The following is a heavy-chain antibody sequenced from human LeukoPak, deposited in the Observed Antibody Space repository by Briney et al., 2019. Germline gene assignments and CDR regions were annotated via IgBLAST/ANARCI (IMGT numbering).Heavy chain of an antibody. CDR2: IRYDGSNK. CDR3: AKDRYCSSTSCYREGAFDI. CDR1: GFTFSSYG. V-gene: IGHV3-30*02. J-gene: IGHJ3*02. Sequence: GGSLRLSCAASGFTFSSYGMHWVRQAPGKGLEWVAFIRYDGSNKYYADSVKGRFTISRDNSKNTLYLQMNSLRAEDTAVYYCAKDRYCSSTSCYREGAFDIWGQGTMVTVSS. D-gene: IGHD2-2*01.